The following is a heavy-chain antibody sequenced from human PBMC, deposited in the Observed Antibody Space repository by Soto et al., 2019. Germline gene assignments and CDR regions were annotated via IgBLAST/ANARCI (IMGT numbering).Heavy chain of an antibody. CDR3: TTDPYYDFWSGYSNWFDP. CDR2: IKSKTDGGTT. V-gene: IGHV3-15*07. CDR1: GFTFSNAW. J-gene: IGHJ5*02. D-gene: IGHD3-3*01. Sequence: PGGSLRLSCAASGFTFSNAWMNWVRQAPGKGLEWVGRIKSKTDGGTTDYAAPVKGRFTISRDDSKNTLYLQMNSLKTEDTAVYYCTTDPYYDFWSGYSNWFDPWGQGTLVTVSS.